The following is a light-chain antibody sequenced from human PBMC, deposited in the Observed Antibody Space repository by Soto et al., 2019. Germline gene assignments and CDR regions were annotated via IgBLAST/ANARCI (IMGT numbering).Light chain of an antibody. J-gene: IGKJ5*01. Sequence: GDRVTITCRASQSISSHLHWYQQKPGKAPKIVIYAASSLQSGVPSRFSGRGSGTHSTLTISRLQTEDFATYYCQQLHGYPITFGQGTRLEIK. CDR1: QSISSH. V-gene: IGKV1-9*01. CDR2: AAS. CDR3: QQLHGYPIT.